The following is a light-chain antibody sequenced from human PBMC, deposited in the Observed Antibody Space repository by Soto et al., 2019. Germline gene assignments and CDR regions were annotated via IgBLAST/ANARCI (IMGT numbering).Light chain of an antibody. CDR1: QSVSSSY. CDR3: QQYGSSPDT. V-gene: IGKV3-20*01. Sequence: IMWTQSPGTPSLSPGERATLSHRAIQSVSSSYLAWYQQKPGQAPRLLIYGASSRATGIPARFSGSGSGTDFTLTISSLEPEDFAVYYCQQYGSSPDTFGKGTKVDIK. J-gene: IGKJ1*01. CDR2: GAS.